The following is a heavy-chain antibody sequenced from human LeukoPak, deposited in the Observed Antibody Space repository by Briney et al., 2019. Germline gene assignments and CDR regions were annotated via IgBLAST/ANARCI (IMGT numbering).Heavy chain of an antibody. D-gene: IGHD6-19*01. V-gene: IGHV1-2*02. J-gene: IGHJ4*02. CDR1: GYTFTGYY. Sequence: GASVKVSCKASGYTFTGYYMHWVRQAPGQGLEWMGWINPSSGGTNYAQKFQGRVTMTRDTSISTAYMELSRLRSDDTAVYYCARLLGDGWYEEGYYFDYWGQGTLVTVSS. CDR3: ARLLGDGWYEEGYYFDY. CDR2: INPSSGGT.